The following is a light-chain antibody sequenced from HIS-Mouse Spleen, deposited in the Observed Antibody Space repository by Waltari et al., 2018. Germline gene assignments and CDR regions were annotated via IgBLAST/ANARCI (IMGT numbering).Light chain of an antibody. CDR2: AAS. Sequence: AIRMTQSPSSLSASTGDRVTITCRASQGISSYLAWYQEKPGKAPKLLLYAASTLQIGVPSRFSGSGSGTDFTLTITCLQSEDFATYYCQQYYSYPFTFGPGTKVDIK. V-gene: IGKV1-8*01. CDR1: QGISSY. CDR3: QQYYSYPFT. J-gene: IGKJ3*01.